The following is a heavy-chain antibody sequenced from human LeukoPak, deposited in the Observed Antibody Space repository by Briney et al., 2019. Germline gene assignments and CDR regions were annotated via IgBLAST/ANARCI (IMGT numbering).Heavy chain of an antibody. V-gene: IGHV3-48*01. CDR1: GFTFSSYS. CDR3: ASGHLPYDGDCSLAVWAFDI. D-gene: IGHD2-21*02. CDR2: ISSRRTTT. Sequence: PGGSLRLSCVVSGFTFSSYSMNWVRQAPARGLECVSYISSRRTTTHDADSLRGRFTISRDNPKNPLCLQMNSLRAEDTAVYYCASGHLPYDGDCSLAVWAFDIWVQGTMVAV. J-gene: IGHJ3*02.